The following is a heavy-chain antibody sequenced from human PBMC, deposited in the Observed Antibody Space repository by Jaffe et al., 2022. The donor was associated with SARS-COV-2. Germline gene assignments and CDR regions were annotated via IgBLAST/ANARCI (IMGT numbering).Heavy chain of an antibody. CDR1: GFTFSSAW. J-gene: IGHJ4*02. V-gene: IGHV3-15*01. Sequence: EVQLVESGGGLVKPGGSLRLSCAGSGFTFSSAWMSWVRQAPGKGLEWVGHIKSKTDGGTTEYGAPVKGRFIISRDDSKNTLYLQMNSLKIEDTAVYYCTTDPTYWGQGTLVTVSS. CDR2: IKSKTDGGTT. CDR3: TTDPTY.